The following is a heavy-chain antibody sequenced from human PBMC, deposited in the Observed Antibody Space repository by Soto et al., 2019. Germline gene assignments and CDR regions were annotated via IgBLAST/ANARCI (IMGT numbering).Heavy chain of an antibody. CDR2: ISGSGGST. V-gene: IGHV3-23*01. CDR1: GFTCRSYA. Sequence: PGGSLRLSCAASGFTCRSYAMSWVRQAPGKGLEWVSAISGSGGSTYYADSVKGRFTISRDNSKNTLYLQMNSLRAEDTAVYYCAKVVRGPSPRHWFDPWGQGTLVTVSS. D-gene: IGHD3-10*01. J-gene: IGHJ5*02. CDR3: AKVVRGPSPRHWFDP.